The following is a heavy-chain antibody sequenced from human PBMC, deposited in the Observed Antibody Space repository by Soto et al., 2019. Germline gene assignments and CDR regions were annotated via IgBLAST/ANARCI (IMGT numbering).Heavy chain of an antibody. CDR3: ARHGSSGYYLAYYFDP. CDR1: GGSISSSSYY. V-gene: IGHV4-39*01. J-gene: IGHJ4*02. CDR2: IYYSGST. Sequence: PSETLSLTCTVSGGSISSSSYYWGWIRQPPGKGLEWIGSIYYSGSTYYNPSLKSRVTISVDTSKNQFSLKLSSVTAADTAVYYCARHGSSGYYLAYYFDPWGPGTLVTVSS. D-gene: IGHD3-22*01.